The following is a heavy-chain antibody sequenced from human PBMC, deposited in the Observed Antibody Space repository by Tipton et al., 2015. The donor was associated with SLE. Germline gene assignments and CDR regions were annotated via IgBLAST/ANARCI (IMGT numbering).Heavy chain of an antibody. J-gene: IGHJ4*02. CDR2: ISWNSGSI. CDR3: AKDHSSGWGYFDY. D-gene: IGHD6-19*01. CDR1: GFTFDDYA. V-gene: IGHV3-9*01. Sequence: SLRLSCAASGFTFDDYAMHWVRQAPGNGLEWVSGISWNSGSIGYADSVKGRFTISRDNAKNSLCLQMNSLRAEDTALYYCAKDHSSGWGYFDYWGQGTLVTVSS.